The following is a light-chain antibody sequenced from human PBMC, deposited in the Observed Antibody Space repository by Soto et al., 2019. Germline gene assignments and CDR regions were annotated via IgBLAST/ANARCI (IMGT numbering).Light chain of an antibody. CDR2: EGS. CDR1: SSDVGSYNL. J-gene: IGLJ1*01. Sequence: QSALTQPASVSGSPGQSITISCTGTSSDVGSYNLVSWYQQHPGKAPKLMIYEGSKRPSGVSNRFSGSKSGNTASLTISGLQAEDEADYYCCSYAGGYVFVTGTKLTVL. CDR3: CSYAGGYV. V-gene: IGLV2-23*01.